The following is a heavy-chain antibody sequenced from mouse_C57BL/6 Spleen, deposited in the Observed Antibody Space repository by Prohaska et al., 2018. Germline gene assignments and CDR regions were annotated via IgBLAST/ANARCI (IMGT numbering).Heavy chain of an antibody. CDR3: ARPVVARERYFDV. D-gene: IGHD1-1*01. V-gene: IGHV1-80*01. CDR1: GYAFSSYW. CDR2: IYPGDGDT. Sequence: QVQLQQSGAELVKPGASVKISCKASGYAFSSYWMNWVKQRPGKGLEWIGQIYPGDGDTNYNGKFKGKATLTADKSSSTAYMQLSSLTSEDSAVYFCARPVVARERYFDVWGTGTTVTVSS. J-gene: IGHJ1*03.